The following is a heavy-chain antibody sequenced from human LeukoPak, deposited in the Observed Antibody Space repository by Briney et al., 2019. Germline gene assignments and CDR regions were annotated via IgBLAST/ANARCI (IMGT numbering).Heavy chain of an antibody. Sequence: ASVKVSCKASGYTFTGYYMHGVRQAPGQGLEWMGWINPNSGGTNYAQKFQGRVTMTRDTSISTAYMELSRLRSDDTAVYYCARGVGATGNWFDPWGQGTLVTVSS. CDR1: GYTFTGYY. CDR3: ARGVGATGNWFDP. D-gene: IGHD1-26*01. CDR2: INPNSGGT. J-gene: IGHJ5*02. V-gene: IGHV1-2*02.